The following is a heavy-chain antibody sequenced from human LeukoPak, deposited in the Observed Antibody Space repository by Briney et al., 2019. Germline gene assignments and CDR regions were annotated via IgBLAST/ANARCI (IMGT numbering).Heavy chain of an antibody. Sequence: GGSLRLSCAASGYTFSSFGMYWVRQAPGKGLEWVAFIRYDGSNKYYAESVKGRFTISRDNSKNTLYLQMNSLRLEDTAIYYCAKEVGLGGFDYWGQGTLVTVSS. D-gene: IGHD1-26*01. CDR3: AKEVGLGGFDY. V-gene: IGHV3-30*02. J-gene: IGHJ4*02. CDR1: GYTFSSFG. CDR2: IRYDGSNK.